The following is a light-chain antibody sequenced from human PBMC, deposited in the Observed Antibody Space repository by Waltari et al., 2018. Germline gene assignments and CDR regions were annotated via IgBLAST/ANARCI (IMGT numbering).Light chain of an antibody. CDR3: YSAADNNRV. J-gene: IGLJ3*02. V-gene: IGLV3-27*01. CDR1: VLAKKY. CDR2: KDS. Sequence: SYELTQPSSVSVSPGQTARITCSGDVLAKKYARWFQQKPGQAPGLVIYKDSERPSGILERFSGSSSGTTVTLTISGAQVEDEADYYCYSAADNNRVFGGGTKLTVL.